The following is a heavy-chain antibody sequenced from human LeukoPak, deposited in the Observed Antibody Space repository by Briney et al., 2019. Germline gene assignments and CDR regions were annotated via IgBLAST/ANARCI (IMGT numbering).Heavy chain of an antibody. Sequence: GGSLRLSCAASGFTFSSYAMHWVRQAPGKGLEWVAVISYDGSNKYYADSVKGRFTISRDNSKNTLYLQINSLRVEDTAVYYCARDRGNDYFDSWGQGTLVTVSS. CDR1: GFTFSSYA. J-gene: IGHJ4*02. CDR3: ARDRGNDYFDS. V-gene: IGHV3-30-3*01. CDR2: ISYDGSNK.